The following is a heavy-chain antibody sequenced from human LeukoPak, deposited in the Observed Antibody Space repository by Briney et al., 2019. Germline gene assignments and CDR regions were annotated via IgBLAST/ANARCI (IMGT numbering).Heavy chain of an antibody. V-gene: IGHV3-23*01. D-gene: IGHD5-12*01. CDR1: GFTFNIYD. CDR2: IDGGGGT. Sequence: GGSLRLSCAASGFTFNIYDLSWVRQAPGKGLVWVSSIDGGGGTFYADSVKGQFTISRDNSNNILYLQMNSLRAEDTAVYYCARRYSAYQFDYWGQGTLVTESS. J-gene: IGHJ4*02. CDR3: ARRYSAYQFDY.